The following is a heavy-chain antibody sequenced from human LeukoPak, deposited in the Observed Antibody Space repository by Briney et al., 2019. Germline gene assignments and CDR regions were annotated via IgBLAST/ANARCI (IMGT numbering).Heavy chain of an antibody. Sequence: GGSLRLSCAASGFTFSSYSMNWVRQAPGKGLEWVSSISSSSSYIYYADSVKGRFTISRDNAKNSLYLQMNSLRAEDTAVYHCARGKYGDYAITQFDYWGQGTLVTVSS. V-gene: IGHV3-21*01. D-gene: IGHD4-17*01. J-gene: IGHJ4*02. CDR3: ARGKYGDYAITQFDY. CDR1: GFTFSSYS. CDR2: ISSSSSYI.